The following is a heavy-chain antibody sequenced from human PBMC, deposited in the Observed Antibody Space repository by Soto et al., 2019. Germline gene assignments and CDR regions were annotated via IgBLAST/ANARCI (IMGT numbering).Heavy chain of an antibody. V-gene: IGHV1-8*01. D-gene: IGHD3-22*01. Sequence: VASVKVSCKASGYTFTSYYMHCVRQAPGQGLEWMGWMNPNSGNTGYAQNFQDRVTMTRDTSINTAYMELNSLGADDTAVYYCARGPYYDRSGCHVAVDYWGPGTLVTV. CDR1: GYTFTSYY. J-gene: IGHJ4*02. CDR2: MNPNSGNT. CDR3: ARGPYYDRSGCHVAVDY.